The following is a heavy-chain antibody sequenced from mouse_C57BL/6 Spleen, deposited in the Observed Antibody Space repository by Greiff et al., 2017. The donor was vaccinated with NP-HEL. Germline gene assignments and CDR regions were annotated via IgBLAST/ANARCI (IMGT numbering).Heavy chain of an antibody. Sequence: DVQLVESGGGLVKPGGSLKLSCAASGFTFSDYGMHWVRQAPEKGLEWVAYISSGSSTIYYADTVKGRFTISRDNAKNTLFLQMTSLRSEDTAMYYCARDYDEGVWFAYWGQGTLVTVSA. CDR1: GFTFSDYG. D-gene: IGHD2-4*01. J-gene: IGHJ3*01. V-gene: IGHV5-17*01. CDR2: ISSGSSTI. CDR3: ARDYDEGVWFAY.